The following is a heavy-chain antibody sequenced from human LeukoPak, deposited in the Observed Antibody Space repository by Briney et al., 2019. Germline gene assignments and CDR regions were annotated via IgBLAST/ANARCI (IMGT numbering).Heavy chain of an antibody. D-gene: IGHD1-26*01. CDR2: IIWNSDSI. CDR1: GFTFDDYA. J-gene: IGHJ4*02. CDR3: AKDISVGATPYYFDY. Sequence: PGRSLRLSRAASGFTFDDYAMHWVRQAPGKGLEWVSGIIWNSDSIGYADSVKGRFTISRDNAKNSLYLQMNSLRAEDTALYYCAKDISVGATPYYFDYWGQGTLVTVSS. V-gene: IGHV3-9*01.